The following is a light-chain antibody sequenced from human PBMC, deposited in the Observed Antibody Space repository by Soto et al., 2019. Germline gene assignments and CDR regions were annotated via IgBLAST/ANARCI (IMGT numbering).Light chain of an antibody. CDR3: PQRSNWPPLT. J-gene: IGKJ4*01. V-gene: IGKV3-11*02. Sequence: EIEVTQSPATLSLSPGESATLSCRTSQSVGSYLAWYQKKPGQAPRLLIYDASNRATGIPARFSGGGSGRDFTLTIISLEPEDFAVYYCPQRSNWPPLTFGGGTKVEI. CDR1: QSVGSY. CDR2: DAS.